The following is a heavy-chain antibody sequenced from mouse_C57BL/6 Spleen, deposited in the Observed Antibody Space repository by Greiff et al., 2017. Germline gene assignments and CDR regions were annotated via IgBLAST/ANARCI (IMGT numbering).Heavy chain of an antibody. J-gene: IGHJ4*01. CDR1: GYTFTSYW. CDR3: ARRKDWNYAMDY. V-gene: IGHV1-69*01. Sequence: QVQLQQPGAELVMPGASVKLSCKASGYTFTSYWMHWVKQRPGQGLEWIGEIDPSDSYTNYNQKFKGKSTLTVDKSSSTAYMQLSSLTSEDSAVYYCARRKDWNYAMDYWGQGTSVTVSS. CDR2: IDPSDSYT. D-gene: IGHD4-1*01.